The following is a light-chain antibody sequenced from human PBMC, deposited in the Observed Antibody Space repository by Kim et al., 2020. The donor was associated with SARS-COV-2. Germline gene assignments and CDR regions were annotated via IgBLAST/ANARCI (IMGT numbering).Light chain of an antibody. CDR2: DAS. J-gene: IGKJ5*01. Sequence: EIVLTQSPVTLSLLPGERATLSCRASQSVSSHLGWYQQKPGQAPRLLIYDASKRATGIPARFSGSGSGTDFTLNISSLEPEDFAVYYCLQGSNSPLTFGQGTRLEIK. CDR1: QSVSSH. CDR3: LQGSNSPLT. V-gene: IGKV3-11*01.